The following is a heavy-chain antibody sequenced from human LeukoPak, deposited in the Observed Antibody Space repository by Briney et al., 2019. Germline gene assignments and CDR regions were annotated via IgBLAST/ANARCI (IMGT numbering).Heavy chain of an antibody. CDR2: IAASGDQT. Sequence: PGGSLRLSWEASGLTLNTNAMNWVGRAPGKGLEWVSSIAASGDQTHYADSVKGRFTISRDNSQNTLYLQMNSLRAEDTALYYCAKQWVDCWGQGALVTVSS. CDR3: AKQWVDC. V-gene: IGHV3-23*01. D-gene: IGHD1-26*01. J-gene: IGHJ4*02. CDR1: GLTLNTNA.